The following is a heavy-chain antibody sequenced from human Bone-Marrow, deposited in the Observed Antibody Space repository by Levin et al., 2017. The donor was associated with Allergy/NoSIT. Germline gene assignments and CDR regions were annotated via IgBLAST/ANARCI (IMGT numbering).Heavy chain of an antibody. D-gene: IGHD2-15*01. V-gene: IGHV3-13*01. J-gene: IGHJ6*03. CDR2: IGTAGDT. CDR1: GFTFSSYD. Sequence: TGGSLRLSCAASGFTFSSYDMHWVRQATGKGLEWVSAIGTAGDTYYPGSVKGRFTISRENAKNSLYLQMNSLRAGDTAVYYCARGSNDSSYYYYMDVWGKGTTVTVSS. CDR3: ARGSNDSSYYYYMDV.